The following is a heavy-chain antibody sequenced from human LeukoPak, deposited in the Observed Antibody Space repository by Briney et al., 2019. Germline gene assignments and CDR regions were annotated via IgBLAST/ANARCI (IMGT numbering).Heavy chain of an antibody. CDR3: ARTPTPPDTAMDDAFDI. J-gene: IGHJ3*02. CDR2: IRYDGSNK. D-gene: IGHD5-18*01. V-gene: IGHV3-30*02. Sequence: PGGSLSLSCAASGFIFSTYGMHWVRQAPGKGLEWVAFIRYDGSNKYYADSVKGRFTISRDNAKNSLYLQMNSLRAEDTAVYYCARTPTPPDTAMDDAFDIWGQGTMVTVSS. CDR1: GFIFSTYG.